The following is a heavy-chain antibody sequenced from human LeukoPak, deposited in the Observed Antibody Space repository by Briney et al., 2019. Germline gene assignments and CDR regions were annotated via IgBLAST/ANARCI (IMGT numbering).Heavy chain of an antibody. V-gene: IGHV3-7*01. CDR2: IKQDGSEK. Sequence: PGASLRLSCAAAGFTFSSYWMSWVRQAPGKGLEWVANIKQDGSEKYYVDSVKGRFTISRDNAKNSLSLQMNSLRAEDTAVYYCARGLDGGYDWRFYFDYWGQGTLVTVSS. CDR3: ARGLDGGYDWRFYFDY. D-gene: IGHD5-12*01. J-gene: IGHJ4*02. CDR1: GFTFSSYW.